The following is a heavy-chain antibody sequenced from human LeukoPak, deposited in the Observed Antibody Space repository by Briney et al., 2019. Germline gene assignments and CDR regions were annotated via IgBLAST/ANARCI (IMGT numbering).Heavy chain of an antibody. CDR2: ISNDGSKK. CDR1: GFTFSTYG. D-gene: IGHD3-16*01. CDR3: TRVGVGGY. J-gene: IGHJ4*02. V-gene: IGHV3-30*03. Sequence: PGGSLRLSCAASGFTFSTYGFHWVRLAPGKGLEWVAVISNDGSKKHYGDSVKGRFTISRDNRNNTLFLQMNSLRAEDTAMYFCTRVGVGGYWGQGTLVTVSS.